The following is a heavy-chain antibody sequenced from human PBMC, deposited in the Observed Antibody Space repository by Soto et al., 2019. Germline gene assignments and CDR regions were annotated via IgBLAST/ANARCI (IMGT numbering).Heavy chain of an antibody. J-gene: IGHJ4*02. CDR3: AGDSTVTSSLAYY. CDR1: GGSISSYY. V-gene: IGHV4-59*12. CDR2: IYYSGST. Sequence: QVQLQESGPGLVKPSETLSLTCTVSGGSISSYYWSWIRQPPGKGLEWIGYIYYSGSTNYNPSLKSRVTISVDTSKNQFSLKLSSVTAADTAVYYCAGDSTVTSSLAYYWGQGTLVTVSS. D-gene: IGHD4-17*01.